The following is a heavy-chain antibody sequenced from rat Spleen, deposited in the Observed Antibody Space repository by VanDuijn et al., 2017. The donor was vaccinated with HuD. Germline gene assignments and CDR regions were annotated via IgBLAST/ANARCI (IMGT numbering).Heavy chain of an antibody. Sequence: QVQLKESGPGLVQPSQTLSLTCTVSGFSLISNGVGWVRQPPRKGLEWIATISSGGTTYYNSALKSRLSISRDTSKSQVYLKMNSLQTEDTATYFCTRSGGYYYDGSPQWFAYWGQGTLVTVSS. CDR3: TRSGGYYYDGSPQWFAY. CDR1: GFSLISNG. CDR2: ISSGGTT. V-gene: IGHV2S8*01. J-gene: IGHJ3*01. D-gene: IGHD1-12*03.